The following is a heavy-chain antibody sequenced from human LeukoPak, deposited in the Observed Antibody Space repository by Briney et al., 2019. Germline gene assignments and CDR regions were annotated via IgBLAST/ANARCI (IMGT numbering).Heavy chain of an antibody. CDR1: GFTFTSFG. J-gene: IGHJ4*02. CDR2: ISGSGGRT. V-gene: IGHV3-23*01. D-gene: IGHD3-10*01. Sequence: PGGSLRLXCVASGFTFTSFGMNWVRQAPGKELEWVSVISGSGGRTYYADSVKGRFTISRDNSKKTLYLQMNSLRAEDTAVYYCVKGDGFGLLWFAEVFDYWGQGTLVTVSS. CDR3: VKGDGFGLLWFAEVFDY.